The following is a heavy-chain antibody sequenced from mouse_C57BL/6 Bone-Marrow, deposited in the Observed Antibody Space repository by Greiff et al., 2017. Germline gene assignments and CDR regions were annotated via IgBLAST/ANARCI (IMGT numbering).Heavy chain of an antibody. V-gene: IGHV5-16*01. J-gene: IGHJ3*01. CDR1: GFTFSDYY. CDR3: AREETLYDGYYVWFAY. D-gene: IGHD2-3*01. CDR2: INYDGSST. Sequence: DVKLVESEGGLVQPGSSMKLSCTASGFTFSDYYMAWVRQVPEKGLEWVANINYDGSSTYYLDSLKSRFIISRDNAKNILYLQMSSLKSEDTATYYCAREETLYDGYYVWFAYWGQGTLVTFSA.